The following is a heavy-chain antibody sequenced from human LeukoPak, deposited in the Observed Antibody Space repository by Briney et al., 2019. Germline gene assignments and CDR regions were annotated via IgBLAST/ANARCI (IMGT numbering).Heavy chain of an antibody. CDR3: ARHYCSGGTCYSDRPFDY. Sequence: GGSLRLSCAASGFTFSSYSMNWFRQAPGKGLEWVASIKEDGSEEYYVDSVKGRFTISRDNANHSLYLQMNSLRAEESAVFYCARHYCSGGTCYSDRPFDYWGQGTLVTVSS. D-gene: IGHD2-15*01. CDR2: IKEDGSEE. J-gene: IGHJ4*02. CDR1: GFTFSSYS. V-gene: IGHV3-7*04.